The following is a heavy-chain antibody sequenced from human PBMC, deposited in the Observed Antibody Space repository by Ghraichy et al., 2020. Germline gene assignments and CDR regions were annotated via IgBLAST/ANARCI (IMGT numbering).Heavy chain of an antibody. V-gene: IGHV1-24*01. J-gene: IGHJ6*01. CDR2: YDPEDGEN. Sequence: ASVKVSCQVSGHTLSELAIYWVRQVGGRGLEWMGGYDPEDGENVYAQKFEGRVALSEDKSTDTAYLEVRSLRPDDTAIYYFATEFAIVGAPTDSYFGIDVWGQGTSVIVSS. CDR1: GHTLSELA. CDR3: ATEFAIVGAPTDSYFGIDV. D-gene: IGHD2-15*01.